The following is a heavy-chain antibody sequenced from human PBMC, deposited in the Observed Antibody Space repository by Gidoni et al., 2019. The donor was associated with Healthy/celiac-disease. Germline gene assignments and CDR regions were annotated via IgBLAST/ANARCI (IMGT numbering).Heavy chain of an antibody. J-gene: IGHJ6*02. Sequence: QVQLVQSGAEVKKPGASVKVSCKASGYTFTSYAMHWVRQAPGQRLEWMGWINAGNGNTKYSQKFQGRVTITRDTSASTAYMELSSLRSEDTAVYYCAREWGGIVVVPAAISPDYYGMDVWGQGTTVTVSS. CDR2: INAGNGNT. V-gene: IGHV1-3*01. CDR1: GYTFTSYA. D-gene: IGHD2-2*02. CDR3: AREWGGIVVVPAAISPDYYGMDV.